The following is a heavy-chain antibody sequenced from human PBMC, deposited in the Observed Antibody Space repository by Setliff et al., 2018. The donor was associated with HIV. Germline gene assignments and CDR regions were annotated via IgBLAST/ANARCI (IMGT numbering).Heavy chain of an antibody. CDR1: GYTFTSYG. CDR2: ISGHNGNT. J-gene: IGHJ4*02. CDR3: AIIRVNGSPY. Sequence: ASVKVSCKASGYTFTSYGISWVRQAPGQGLEWMGWISGHNGNTKYVQKFQGRVTMTTDTSTSIVYMELRTLRSDDTAVYYCAIIRVNGSPYWGQGTPVTVSS. V-gene: IGHV1-18*01. D-gene: IGHD3-10*01.